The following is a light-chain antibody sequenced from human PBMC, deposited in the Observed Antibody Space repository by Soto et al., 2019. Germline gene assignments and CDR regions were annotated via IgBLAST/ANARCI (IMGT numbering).Light chain of an antibody. CDR3: QQYGSSPRT. Sequence: EILLTQSPGTLSLSPGEISTLSCRSSQSVSSNFLAWYQQKPGQAPRLLIYGSSNRATGFPDRFSGSGSGTDFTLTITRLEPEDFAVYFCQQYGSSPRTFGQGTKVDIK. J-gene: IGKJ1*01. CDR1: QSVSSNF. V-gene: IGKV3-20*01. CDR2: GSS.